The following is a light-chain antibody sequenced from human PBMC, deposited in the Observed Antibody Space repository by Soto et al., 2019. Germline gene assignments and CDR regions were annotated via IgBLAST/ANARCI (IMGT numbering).Light chain of an antibody. V-gene: IGKV3-20*01. Sequence: EIVLTQSPGTLSLSPGERATLSCRASQSVSSSLAWYQQKTGQAPRLLISGASNRATGIPDRFSGSGSGTDFTLTINRLEPEDFALYHCQQYAAGSPITFGQGTRLEIK. CDR1: QSVSSS. CDR3: QQYAAGSPIT. J-gene: IGKJ5*01. CDR2: GAS.